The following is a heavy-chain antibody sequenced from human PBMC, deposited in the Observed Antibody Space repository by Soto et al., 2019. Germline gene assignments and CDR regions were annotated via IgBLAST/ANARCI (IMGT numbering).Heavy chain of an antibody. J-gene: IGHJ5*02. CDR1: GFSSSSYV. CDR2: ISWNSDKI. D-gene: IGHD3-10*01. CDR3: TKEVGSAGGWFDP. Sequence: EVQLLESGGGLVQPGGSLRLSCTASGFSSSSYVMSWVRQAPGKGLEWVSGISWNSDKIDYADSVRGRFTISRDNAKNSLYLQMNSLRAEDTALYYCTKEVGSAGGWFDPWGQGTLVTVSS. V-gene: IGHV3-9*02.